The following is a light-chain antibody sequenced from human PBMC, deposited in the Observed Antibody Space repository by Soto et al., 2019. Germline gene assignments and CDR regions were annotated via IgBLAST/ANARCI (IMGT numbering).Light chain of an antibody. Sequence: EIVLTQSPATLSLSPGERATLSCRASQNVYTYLTWYQQKPGQAPRLLIYDASSRAAGISHRFSGSGSGTDFTLTISRLEPEDFAVYYCQQYGSSPSFGGGTKVDI. CDR1: QNVYTY. J-gene: IGKJ4*01. V-gene: IGKV3-20*01. CDR3: QQYGSSPS. CDR2: DAS.